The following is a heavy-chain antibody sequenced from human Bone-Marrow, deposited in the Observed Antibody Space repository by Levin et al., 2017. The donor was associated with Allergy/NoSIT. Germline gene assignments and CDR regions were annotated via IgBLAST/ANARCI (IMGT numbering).Heavy chain of an antibody. V-gene: IGHV4-61*02. CDR1: GVSMSHAPYY. CDR2: VYVSGTK. CDR3: ARGASNSPLSYYFDS. D-gene: IGHD2/OR15-2a*01. Sequence: PSETLSLTCTVFGVSMSHAPYYWSWVRQSGGKRLEWLVRVYVSGTKIYNPSLESRLSISLDTSKNQFSLRLRSLTAADTAVYFCARGASNSPLSYYFDSWGQGTLVTVSS. J-gene: IGHJ4*03.